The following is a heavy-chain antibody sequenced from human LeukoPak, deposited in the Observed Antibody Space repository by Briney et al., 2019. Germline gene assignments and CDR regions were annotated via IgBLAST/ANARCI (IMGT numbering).Heavy chain of an antibody. Sequence: SETLSLTCAVYGVSFSGYYWSWLRQPPGKGLEWLGEINHSGSTNYNPSLKSRVTISVDTSKNQFSLKLSSVTAADTAVYYCATSEGGIAAAGLFDYWGQGTLVTVSS. J-gene: IGHJ4*02. CDR3: ATSEGGIAAAGLFDY. CDR1: GVSFSGYY. V-gene: IGHV4-34*01. D-gene: IGHD6-13*01. CDR2: INHSGST.